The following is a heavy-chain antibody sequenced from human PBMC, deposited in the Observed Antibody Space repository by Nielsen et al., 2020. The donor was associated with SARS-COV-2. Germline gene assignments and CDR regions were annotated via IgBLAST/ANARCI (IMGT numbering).Heavy chain of an antibody. D-gene: IGHD3-22*01. Sequence: GGSLRLSCAASGFTFSSYGMHWVRQAPGKGLEWVAVIWYDGSNKYYADSVKGRFTISRDNSKNTLYLQMNSLRAEDTAVYYCASHRYYYDSSGCFDYWGQGTLVTVSS. J-gene: IGHJ4*02. CDR2: IWYDGSNK. V-gene: IGHV3-33*01. CDR1: GFTFSSYG. CDR3: ASHRYYYDSSGCFDY.